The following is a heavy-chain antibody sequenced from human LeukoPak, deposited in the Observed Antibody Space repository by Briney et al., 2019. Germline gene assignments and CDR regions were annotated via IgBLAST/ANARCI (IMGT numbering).Heavy chain of an antibody. CDR2: IYSGGST. D-gene: IGHD1-14*01. J-gene: IGHJ5*01. V-gene: IGHV3-53*01. Sequence: GGSLRLSCAASGFTVSSNYMSWVRQAPGKGLDSVSVIYSGGSTYYADSVKGRFTISRDSSENTLYLQMSRLRADDTAVYYCARGGPTNRFLDSWGQGTLVTVSS. CDR3: ARGGPTNRFLDS. CDR1: GFTVSSNY.